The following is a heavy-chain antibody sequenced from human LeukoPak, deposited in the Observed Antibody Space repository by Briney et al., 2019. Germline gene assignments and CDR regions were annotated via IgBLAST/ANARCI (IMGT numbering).Heavy chain of an antibody. CDR3: ARDQAVGAAAGPDAFDI. CDR1: GFTFSSYA. V-gene: IGHV3-30-3*01. CDR2: ISYDGSNK. J-gene: IGHJ3*02. Sequence: HPGGSLRLSCAASGFTFSSYAMHWVRQAPGKGLEWVAVISYDGSNKYYADSVKGRFTISRDNSKNTLYLQMNSLRAEDTAVYYCARDQAVGAAAGPDAFDIWGQGTMVTVSS. D-gene: IGHD6-13*01.